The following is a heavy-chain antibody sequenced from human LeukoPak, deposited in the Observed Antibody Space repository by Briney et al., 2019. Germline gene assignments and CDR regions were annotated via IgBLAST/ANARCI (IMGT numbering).Heavy chain of an antibody. CDR1: DDSFSSHY. Sequence: SETLSLTCAVSDDSFSSHYWTWIRQPPGKGLVWIGYISYIGSTNYNPSLKSRVTISIDTSRNQFSLRLSSVTAADTAVYYCARDLVTVTKGFDIWGQGTMVSVSS. CDR2: ISYIGST. CDR3: ARDLVTVTKGFDI. V-gene: IGHV4-59*11. J-gene: IGHJ3*02. D-gene: IGHD4-17*01.